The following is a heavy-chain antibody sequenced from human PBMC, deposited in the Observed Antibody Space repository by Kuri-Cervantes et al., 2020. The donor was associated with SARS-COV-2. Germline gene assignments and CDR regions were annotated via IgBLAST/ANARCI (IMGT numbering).Heavy chain of an antibody. CDR1: GFTVSSNY. CDR3: ARYGAVERDYYYYDGMDV. Sequence: GESLKISWAASGFTVSSNYMSWVRQAPGKGLEWVSVIYSGGSTYYADSVKGRFTISRDNSKNTLYLQMNSLRAEDTAVYYCARYGAVERDYYYYDGMDVWGQGTTVTVSS. D-gene: IGHD1-1*01. CDR2: IYSGGST. J-gene: IGHJ6*02. V-gene: IGHV3-66*01.